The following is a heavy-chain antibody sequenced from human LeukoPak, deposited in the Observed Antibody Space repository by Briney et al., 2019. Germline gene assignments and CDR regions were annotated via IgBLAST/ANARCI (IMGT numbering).Heavy chain of an antibody. CDR2: MNPNNNNT. CDR3: ARVGSGRTWSYSYHYMDV. J-gene: IGHJ6*03. V-gene: IGHV1-8*02. D-gene: IGHD1-1*01. CDR1: GGTFSSYA. Sequence: PTASVKVSCKASGGTFSSYAINWVRQATGQGLEWMGWMNPNNNNTGYAQKFQGRVTMTRNTSTRTAYMELSSLTSEDTAVYYCARVGSGRTWSYSYHYMDVWGKGTTVTISS.